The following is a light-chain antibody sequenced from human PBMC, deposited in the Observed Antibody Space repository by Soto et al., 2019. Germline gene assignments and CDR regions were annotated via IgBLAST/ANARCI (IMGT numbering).Light chain of an antibody. V-gene: IGKV3-20*01. CDR1: QSVSNKY. J-gene: IGKJ1*01. Sequence: EMVFTQSPGTLSLSPGERATLSCRASQSVSNKYLAWYQQKPGQAPRLLIYGASNRATGIPDRFSGSGSGTNFTLTISRLEPEDSAVYYCQQYGSSGTFGQGTKVDIK. CDR2: GAS. CDR3: QQYGSSGT.